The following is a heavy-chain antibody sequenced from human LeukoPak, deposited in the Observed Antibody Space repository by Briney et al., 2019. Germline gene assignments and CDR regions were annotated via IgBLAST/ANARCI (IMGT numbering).Heavy chain of an antibody. D-gene: IGHD3-16*01. Sequence: SQTLSLTCAISGDSVSSNSAAWNWIRQSPSRGLEWLGRTYYRSKWYNDYAVSVKSRITINPDTSKNQFSLQLNSVTPEDTAVCYCARAPVRDYVWGSYTTNWFDPWGQGTLVTVSS. V-gene: IGHV6-1*01. CDR3: ARAPVRDYVWGSYTTNWFDP. CDR1: GDSVSSNSAA. J-gene: IGHJ5*02. CDR2: TYYRSKWYN.